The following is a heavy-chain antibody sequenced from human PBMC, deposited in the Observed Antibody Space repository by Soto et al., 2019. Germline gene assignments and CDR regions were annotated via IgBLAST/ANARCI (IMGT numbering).Heavy chain of an antibody. CDR3: AKDRREDNWSQVTFDS. Sequence: EVELLESGGGLVQPGGSVSLSCAASGFTFSNYAMSWVRQTPGKGLEWVSVIGSSGSSTYYADSVKGLFTISRDNSKNRLYVQMRRLRAEDTAPYCCAKDRREDNWSQVTFDSWGQGSPVTVSS. D-gene: IGHD1-20*01. V-gene: IGHV3-23*01. J-gene: IGHJ4*02. CDR1: GFTFSNYA. CDR2: IGSSGSST.